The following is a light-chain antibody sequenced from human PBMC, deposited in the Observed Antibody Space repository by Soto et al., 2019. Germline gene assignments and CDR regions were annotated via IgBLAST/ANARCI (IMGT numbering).Light chain of an antibody. CDR3: QQRSNWPT. Sequence: EIVLTQSPATLSLSPVERATVSCRASQSISFYLTWYQHKPGQAPRLLIYDASNRATGIPARFSGSGYGTDFTLTISSLEPEDFAVYYCQQRSNWPTFGQGTRLEI. V-gene: IGKV3-11*01. CDR1: QSISFY. J-gene: IGKJ5*01. CDR2: DAS.